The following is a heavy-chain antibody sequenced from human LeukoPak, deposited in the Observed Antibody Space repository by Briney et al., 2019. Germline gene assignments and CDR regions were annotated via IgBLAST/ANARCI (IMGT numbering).Heavy chain of an antibody. CDR1: GVSISSGSYY. D-gene: IGHD3-3*01. V-gene: IGHV4-61*02. J-gene: IGHJ5*02. CDR2: IYTSGST. CDR3: ARDHLPDFWSGYSGFDP. Sequence: PSQTLSLTCTVSGVSISSGSYYWSWIRQPAGKGLEWIGRIYTSGSTNYNPSLKSRVTISVDTSKNQFSLKLSSVTAADTAVYYCARDHLPDFWSGYSGFDPWGQGTLVTVSS.